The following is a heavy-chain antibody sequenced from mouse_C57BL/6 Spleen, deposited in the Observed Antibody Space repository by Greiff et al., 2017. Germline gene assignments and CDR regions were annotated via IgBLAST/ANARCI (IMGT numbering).Heavy chain of an antibody. CDR3: AKEGYEPFDY. CDR1: GYTFTSYT. Sequence: VQLQESGAELARPGASVKMSCKASGYTFTSYTMHWVKQRPGQGLEWIGYINPSCGYPKYNQKFKNKATVTADKSSSTAYMQLSSLTSEDSAVYYCAKEGYEPFDYWGQGTTLTVSS. CDR2: INPSCGYP. V-gene: IGHV1-4*01. D-gene: IGHD2-10*02. J-gene: IGHJ2*01.